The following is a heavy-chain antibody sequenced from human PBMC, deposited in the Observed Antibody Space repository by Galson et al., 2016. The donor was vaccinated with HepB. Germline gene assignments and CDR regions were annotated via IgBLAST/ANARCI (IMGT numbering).Heavy chain of an antibody. CDR3: ARWGGIAAPNIDD. J-gene: IGHJ4*02. V-gene: IGHV4-59*08. Sequence: SETLSLTCTVSGGSTSTYYRSWIRQPPGKGLEWIGYIYDSGSTKYNPSLKSRVTISVDTSKNQFSLNLTSVTAADTAVYYCARWGGIAAPNIDDWGQGTRVTVSS. D-gene: IGHD6-6*01. CDR1: GGSTSTYY. CDR2: IYDSGST.